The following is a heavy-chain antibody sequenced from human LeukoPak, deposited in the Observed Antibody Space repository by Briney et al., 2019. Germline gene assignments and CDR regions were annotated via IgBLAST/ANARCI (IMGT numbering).Heavy chain of an antibody. CDR3: ARAVRGGYCSSTSCPVDY. V-gene: IGHV3-30-3*01. Sequence: GGSLRLSCAASGFTFSSYAMHWVRQAPGKGLEWVAVISYDGSNKYYADSVKGRFTISRDNAKNSLYLQMNSLRAEDTAVYYCARAVRGGYCSSTSCPVDYWGQGTLVTVSS. CDR2: ISYDGSNK. CDR1: GFTFSSYA. J-gene: IGHJ4*02. D-gene: IGHD2-2*01.